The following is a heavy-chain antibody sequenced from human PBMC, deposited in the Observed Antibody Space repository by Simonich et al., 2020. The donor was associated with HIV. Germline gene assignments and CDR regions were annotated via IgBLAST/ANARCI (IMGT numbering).Heavy chain of an antibody. J-gene: IGHJ4*02. CDR2: INHSGIT. D-gene: IGHD3-3*01. V-gene: IGHV4-34*01. CDR1: GGSFSGYY. Sequence: QVQLQQWGAGLLKPSETLSLTCAVYGGSFSGYYWSWIRPPPGKELAWIGEINHSGITNYKSSLNSRATISVDKSKNQFSLKLSSVTAADTAIYYCARRDRELILYFDYWGQGNLVTVSS. CDR3: ARRDRELILYFDY.